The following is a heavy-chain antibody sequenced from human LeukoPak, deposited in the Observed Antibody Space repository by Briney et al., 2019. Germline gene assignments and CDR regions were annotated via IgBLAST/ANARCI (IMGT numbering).Heavy chain of an antibody. CDR3: ARYLSDDFSRDY. V-gene: IGHV3-21*01. CDR1: GFSFCDYS. D-gene: IGHD3/OR15-3a*01. CDR2: ITISSSII. J-gene: IGHJ4*02. Sequence: GGSLRLSCSASGFSFCDYSMNWVRQAPGKGLEWVSSITISSSIIYYADSVKGRFTISRDNAKNSLFLQMNSLRAEDTAVYYCARYLSDDFSRDYWGQGTLVSVSS.